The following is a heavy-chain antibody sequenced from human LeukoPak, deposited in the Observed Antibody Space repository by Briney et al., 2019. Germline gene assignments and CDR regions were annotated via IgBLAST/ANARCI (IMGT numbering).Heavy chain of an antibody. CDR2: INPSGGST. CDR1: GYTFTGYY. Sequence: GASVKVSCKASGYTFTGYYMHWVRQAPGQGLEWMGIINPSGGSTSYAQKFQGRVTMTRDMSTSTVYMELRSLRSDDTAVYYCARDSFPRNIVVVPAASYWGQGTLVTVSS. D-gene: IGHD2-2*01. CDR3: ARDSFPRNIVVVPAASY. V-gene: IGHV1-46*01. J-gene: IGHJ4*02.